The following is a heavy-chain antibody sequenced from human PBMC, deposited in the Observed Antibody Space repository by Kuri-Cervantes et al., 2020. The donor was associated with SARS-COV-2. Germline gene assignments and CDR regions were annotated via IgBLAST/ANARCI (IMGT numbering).Heavy chain of an antibody. D-gene: IGHD2-2*01. CDR2: IGTAGDT. Sequence: GESLKISCAASGYTFSSYWMHWVRQAPGKGLVWVSAIGTAGDTYYPGSVKGRFTISRENAKNSLYLQMNSLRAEDTAVYYCAKTHPLSTGGFDYWGQGTLVTVSS. V-gene: IGHV3-13*01. J-gene: IGHJ4*02. CDR1: GYTFSSYW. CDR3: AKTHPLSTGGFDY.